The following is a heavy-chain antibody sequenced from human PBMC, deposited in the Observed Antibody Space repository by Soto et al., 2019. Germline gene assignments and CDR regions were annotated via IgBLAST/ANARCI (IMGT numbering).Heavy chain of an antibody. Sequence: SETLSLTCSVSGGSVSIDAYCWSWIRQPPGKTLEWIGFILSGGGTSTNPSLRSRLSISVDTSRNQFSLRLTSVTASDTGVYFCAKGFSSGWYVDSWGRGTMVTVSS. J-gene: IGHJ4*02. CDR3: AKGFSSGWYVDS. D-gene: IGHD6-19*01. CDR1: GGSVSIDAYC. V-gene: IGHV4-61*08. CDR2: ILSGGGT.